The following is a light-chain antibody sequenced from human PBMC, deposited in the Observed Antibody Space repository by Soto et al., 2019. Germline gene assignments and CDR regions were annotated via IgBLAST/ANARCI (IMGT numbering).Light chain of an antibody. CDR2: DTS. J-gene: IGKJ5*01. Sequence: ESVLWQSPGTLSLSPGERATLSCRASQTLSNSFMAWYQQKPGQAPRLLIYDTSSRATGVPDRYSASGSGTDFTLTISRLEPEDFAVFFCQQYGTSEIIFGQGTRLEIK. V-gene: IGKV3-20*01. CDR3: QQYGTSEII. CDR1: QTLSNSF.